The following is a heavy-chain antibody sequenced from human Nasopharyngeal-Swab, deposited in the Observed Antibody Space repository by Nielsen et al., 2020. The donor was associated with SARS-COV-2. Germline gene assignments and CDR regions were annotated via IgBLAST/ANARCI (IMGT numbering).Heavy chain of an antibody. CDR2: ISPNSGGT. CDR3: ARFGAGNSANAFDI. CDR1: GYTFTGYY. J-gene: IGHJ3*02. V-gene: IGHV1-2*06. Sequence: ASVKVSCKASGYTFTGYYMHWVRQAPGQGLEWMGRISPNSGGTNYAQKFQGRVTMTRDTSISTAYMELSRLRSDDTAVYYCARFGAGNSANAFDIWGQGTMVTVSS. D-gene: IGHD4-23*01.